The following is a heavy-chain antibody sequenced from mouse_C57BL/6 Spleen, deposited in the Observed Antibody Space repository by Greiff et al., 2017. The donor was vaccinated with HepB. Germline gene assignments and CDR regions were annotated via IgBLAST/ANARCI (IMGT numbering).Heavy chain of an antibody. J-gene: IGHJ3*01. CDR3: AGTAYYSNYVWFAY. V-gene: IGHV1-26*01. Sequence: VQLQQSGPELVKPGASVKISCKASGYTFTDYYMNWVKQSHGKSLEWIGDINPNNGGTSYNQKFKGKATLTVDKSSSTAYMELRSLTSEDSAVYYCAGTAYYSNYVWFAYWGQGTLVTVSA. D-gene: IGHD2-5*01. CDR1: GYTFTDYY. CDR2: INPNNGGT.